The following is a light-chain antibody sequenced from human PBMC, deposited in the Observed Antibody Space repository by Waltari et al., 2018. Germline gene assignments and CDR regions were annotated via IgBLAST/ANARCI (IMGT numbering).Light chain of an antibody. V-gene: IGLV1-40*01. CDR3: QSYDISRFGSV. CDR2: GDN. J-gene: IGLJ2*01. Sequence: QSVLTQPPSVSGAPGQRVTISCTGGSSNIGAGSVLPWYQQLPGTAPKLLISGDNNRPSGVPDRFSGSKSGTSASLAITGLQAEDEADYYCQSYDISRFGSVFGGGTKLTVL. CDR1: SSNIGAGSV.